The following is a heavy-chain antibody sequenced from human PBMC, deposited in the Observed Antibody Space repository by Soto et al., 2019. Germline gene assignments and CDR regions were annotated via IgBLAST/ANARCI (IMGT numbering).Heavy chain of an antibody. D-gene: IGHD2-15*01. CDR1: GFSFSSYW. CDR3: AREGLVAAADY. J-gene: IGHJ4*02. CDR2: IKQDGSEK. Sequence: EVQLVESGGGLVQPGGSLRLSCAASGFSFSSYWMSWVRQAPGKGLEWVANIKQDGSEKYYVDSVKGRFTISRDNAKNSLYLQMNRLRAEDTAVYYCAREGLVAAADYWGQGTLVTVSS. V-gene: IGHV3-7*01.